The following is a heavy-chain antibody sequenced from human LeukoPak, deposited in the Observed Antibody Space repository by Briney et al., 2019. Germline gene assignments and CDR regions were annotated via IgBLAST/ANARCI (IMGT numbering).Heavy chain of an antibody. CDR3: AKRAAKSFDY. D-gene: IGHD6-25*01. CDR2: IISGSGVTT. J-gene: IGHJ4*02. Sequence: GGTLRLSCAASGFTFSTYGMSWVRQAPGKGLEWVSAIISGSGVTTYYADSVKGRFTISRDNSKNTLYLQMNSLRAEDTAVYYCAKRAAKSFDYWGQGTLVTVSS. V-gene: IGHV3-23*01. CDR1: GFTFSTYG.